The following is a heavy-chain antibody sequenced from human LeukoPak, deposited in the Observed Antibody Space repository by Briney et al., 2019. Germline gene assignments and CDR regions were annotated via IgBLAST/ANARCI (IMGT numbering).Heavy chain of an antibody. J-gene: IGHJ4*02. CDR3: AKGYYYDSSGPLDY. V-gene: IGHV3-30*04. CDR1: GFTFSSYA. D-gene: IGHD3-22*01. CDR2: ISYDGSNK. Sequence: GGSLRLSCAASGFTFSSYAMHWVRQAPGKGLEWVAVISYDGSNKYYADSVKGRFTISRDNSKNTLYLQMNSLRAEDTAVYYCAKGYYYDSSGPLDYWGQGTLVTVSS.